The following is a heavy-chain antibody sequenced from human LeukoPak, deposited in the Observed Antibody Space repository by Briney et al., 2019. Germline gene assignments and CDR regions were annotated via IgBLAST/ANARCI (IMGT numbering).Heavy chain of an antibody. J-gene: IGHJ6*02. Sequence: PSETLSLTCGVSGGSISSYYWTWIRQPPGKGLEWIGYIYNSGSTNYNPSLKSRVTISVDTSKNQFSLKLSSVTAADTAVYYCARVRYYYYGMDVWGQGTTVTVSS. V-gene: IGHV4-59*01. CDR1: GGSISSYY. CDR3: ARVRYYYYGMDV. CDR2: IYNSGST.